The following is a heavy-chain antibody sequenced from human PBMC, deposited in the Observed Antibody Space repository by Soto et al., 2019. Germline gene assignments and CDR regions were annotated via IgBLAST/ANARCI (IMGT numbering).Heavy chain of an antibody. D-gene: IGHD3-3*01. CDR3: AKDRVTIFGVVLYYYYYMDV. CDR2: ISGSGGST. Sequence: GGSLRLSCAASGFTFSSYAMSWVRQAPGKGLEWVSAISGSGGSTYYADSVKGRFTISRDNSKNTLYLQMNSLRAEDTAVYYCAKDRVTIFGVVLYYYYYMDVWGKGTTVTVSS. CDR1: GFTFSSYA. V-gene: IGHV3-23*01. J-gene: IGHJ6*03.